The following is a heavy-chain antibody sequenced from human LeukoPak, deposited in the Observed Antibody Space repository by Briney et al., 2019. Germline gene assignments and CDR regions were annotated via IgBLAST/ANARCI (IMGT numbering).Heavy chain of an antibody. CDR2: ISGSGGST. Sequence: GGSLRLSCAASGFTFSSYDMSWVRQAPGKGLEWVSAISGSGGSTYYADSVKGRFTISRDNSKNTLYLQMNSLRAEDTAVYYCAKTYGCSTSCDFGWFDPWGQGTLVTVSS. D-gene: IGHD2-2*01. CDR1: GFTFSSYD. V-gene: IGHV3-23*01. J-gene: IGHJ5*02. CDR3: AKTYGCSTSCDFGWFDP.